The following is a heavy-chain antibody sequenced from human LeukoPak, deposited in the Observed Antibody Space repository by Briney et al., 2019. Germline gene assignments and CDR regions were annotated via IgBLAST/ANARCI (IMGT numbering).Heavy chain of an antibody. Sequence: DSVKGRFTISRDNSKNTLYLQMNSLRTGDTAVYFCAKDSGLAVAGTACDYWGQGTLVTVSS. D-gene: IGHD6-13*01. J-gene: IGHJ4*02. V-gene: IGHV3-30*02. CDR3: AKDSGLAVAGTACDY.